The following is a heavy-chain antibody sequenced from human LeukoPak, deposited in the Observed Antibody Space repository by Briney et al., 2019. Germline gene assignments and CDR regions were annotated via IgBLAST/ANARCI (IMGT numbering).Heavy chain of an antibody. J-gene: IGHJ4*02. CDR1: GGSFSGYY. V-gene: IGHV4-34*01. Sequence: SETLSLICAVYGGSFSGYYWSWIRQPPGKGLEWIGEINHSGSTNYNPSLKSRVTISVDTSKNQFSLKLSPVTAADTAVYYCARSHTTRWGQGTLVTVSS. CDR3: ARSHTTR. D-gene: IGHD4-17*01. CDR2: INHSGST.